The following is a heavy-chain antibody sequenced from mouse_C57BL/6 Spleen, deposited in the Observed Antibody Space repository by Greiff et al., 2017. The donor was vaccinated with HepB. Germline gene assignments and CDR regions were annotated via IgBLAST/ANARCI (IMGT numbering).Heavy chain of an antibody. V-gene: IGHV1-55*01. CDR2: IYPGSGST. J-gene: IGHJ4*01. Sequence: QVQLQQSGAELVKPGASVKMSCKASGYTFTSYWITWVKQRPGQGLEWIGDIYPGSGSTNYNEKFKSKATLTVDTSSSTAYMQLSSLTSEDSAVYYCARYDYDRKGYYAMDYWGQGTSVTVSS. CDR3: ARYDYDRKGYYAMDY. D-gene: IGHD2-4*01. CDR1: GYTFTSYW.